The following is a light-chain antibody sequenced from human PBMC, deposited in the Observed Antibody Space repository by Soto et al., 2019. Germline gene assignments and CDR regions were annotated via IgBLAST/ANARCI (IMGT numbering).Light chain of an antibody. V-gene: IGKV1-39*01. CDR1: QSISDY. CDR3: QQSYSTPYT. CDR2: AAS. J-gene: IGKJ2*01. Sequence: DIQMTQSPSSLSASVGDRVTIACRASQSISDYVNWYQQKPGKAPKLLIYAASTLQSGVPSRFSGSGSGTDFTLIISSLQPEDFSTYFCQQSYSTPYTFGQGTNLEIK.